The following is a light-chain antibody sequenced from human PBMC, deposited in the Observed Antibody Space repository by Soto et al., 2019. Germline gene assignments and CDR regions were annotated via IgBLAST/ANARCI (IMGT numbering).Light chain of an antibody. Sequence: QSALTQPASVSGSPGQSITISCTGTSSDFGSYNLVSWYQHHPGKAPQLMIYEGSKRPSGVSNRFSGSKSGNTASLTISGLQAEDETDYYCCSYAGSSTWVFGGGTKVTVL. V-gene: IGLV2-23*01. CDR1: SSDFGSYNL. CDR2: EGS. CDR3: CSYAGSSTWV. J-gene: IGLJ3*02.